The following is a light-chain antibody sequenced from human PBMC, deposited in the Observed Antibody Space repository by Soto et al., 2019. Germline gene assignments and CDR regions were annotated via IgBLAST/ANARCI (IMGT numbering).Light chain of an antibody. J-gene: IGLJ2*01. V-gene: IGLV2-23*03. CDR3: CSFAGGATFV. CDR2: EGN. CDR1: NNDIGGYNL. Sequence: QSALTQPASVSGSPGQSITISCTGTNNDIGGYNLVSWYQQHPGKAPKLMIFEGNKRPSGVSDRFSGSKSGNTASLTISPLQAEDEADYSCCSFAGGATFVFGGGTKLTVL.